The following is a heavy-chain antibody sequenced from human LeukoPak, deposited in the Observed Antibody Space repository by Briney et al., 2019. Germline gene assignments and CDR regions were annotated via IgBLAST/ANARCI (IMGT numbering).Heavy chain of an antibody. J-gene: IGHJ4*02. CDR3: ASDLMT. CDR1: GGSFSGKY. V-gene: IGHV4-34*01. Sequence: SETLSLTCAVYGGSFSGKYWTWIRHPPGKGLEWIGEITNSGSTYYNPSLKSRVTISVDTSKNQFSLKLNSVTAADAAVYYCASDLMTWGQGTLVTVSS. CDR2: ITNSGST. D-gene: IGHD2-21*02.